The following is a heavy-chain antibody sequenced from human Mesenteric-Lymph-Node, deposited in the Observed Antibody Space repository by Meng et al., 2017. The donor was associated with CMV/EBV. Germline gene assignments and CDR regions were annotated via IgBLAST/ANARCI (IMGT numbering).Heavy chain of an antibody. CDR1: GFTFSPYA. D-gene: IGHD1-26*01. V-gene: IGHV3-23*03. Sequence: SCAASGFTFSPYAMSWVRQAPGKGLEWVSGIYSGGTTTYYADSVKGRFTISRDDSKNTLYLQMSSLTADDTAVYYCGKGMWLELRRGYGMDVWGPGTAVTVSS. CDR3: GKGMWLELRRGYGMDV. CDR2: IYSGGTTT. J-gene: IGHJ6*02.